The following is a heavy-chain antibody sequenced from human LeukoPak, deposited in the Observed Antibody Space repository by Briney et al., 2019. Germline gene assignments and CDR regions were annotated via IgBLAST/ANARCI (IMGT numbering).Heavy chain of an antibody. Sequence: SETLSLTCTVSGGSISSSSYYWGWIRQPPGKGLEWIGSIYHSGSTYYNPSLKSRVTISVDTSKNQFSLKLSSVTAADTAVYYCARGVDCSSTSCYTRAFDIWDQGTMVTVSS. CDR1: GGSISSSSYY. D-gene: IGHD2-2*02. V-gene: IGHV4-39*01. CDR2: IYHSGST. CDR3: ARGVDCSSTSCYTRAFDI. J-gene: IGHJ3*02.